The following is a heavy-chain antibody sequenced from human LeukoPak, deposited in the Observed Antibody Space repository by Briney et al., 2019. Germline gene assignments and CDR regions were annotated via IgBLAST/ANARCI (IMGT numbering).Heavy chain of an antibody. D-gene: IGHD1-1*01. Sequence: PGGSLRLSCAASGFTFSSYSMHWVRQAPGRGLESVAVISQDGSEKYYAGSVRGRFTISRDNSENTLYLQMNSLRAEDTALYYCSRDGEFGYNDIDFWGQGTLVTVSS. J-gene: IGHJ4*02. CDR1: GFTFSSYS. CDR3: SRDGEFGYNDIDF. CDR2: ISQDGSEK. V-gene: IGHV3-30-3*01.